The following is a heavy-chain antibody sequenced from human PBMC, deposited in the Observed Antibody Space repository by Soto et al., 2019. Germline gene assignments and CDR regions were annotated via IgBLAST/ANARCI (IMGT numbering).Heavy chain of an antibody. Sequence: PGGSLRLSCAASGFTFSSYAMHWVRQAPGKGLEWVAVISYDGSNKYYADSVKGRFTISRDNSKNTLYLQMNSLRAEDTAVYYCARVRYYYDSSGYPPYFDYWGQGTLVTVSS. CDR2: ISYDGSNK. J-gene: IGHJ4*02. D-gene: IGHD3-22*01. V-gene: IGHV3-30-3*01. CDR3: ARVRYYYDSSGYPPYFDY. CDR1: GFTFSSYA.